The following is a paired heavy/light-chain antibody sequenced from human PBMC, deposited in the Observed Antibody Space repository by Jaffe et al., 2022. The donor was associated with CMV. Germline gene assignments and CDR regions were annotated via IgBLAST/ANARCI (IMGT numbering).Light chain of an antibody. CDR1: QSVLYSSNNKNY. Sequence: DIVMTQSPDSLAVSLGERATINCKSSQSVLYSSNNKNYLAWYQQKPGQPPKLLIYWASTRESGVPDRFSGSGSGTDFTLTISSLQAEDVAVYYCQQYYSTPPAFGGGTKVEIK. V-gene: IGKV4-1*01. CDR3: QQYYSTPPA. CDR2: WAS. J-gene: IGKJ4*01.
Heavy chain of an antibody. V-gene: IGHV3-23*01. Sequence: EVQLLESGGGLVQPGGSLRLSCAASGFTFSSYAMSWVRQAPGKGLEWVSAISGSGGSTYYADSVKGRFTISRDNSKNTLYLQMNSLRAEDTAVYYCAKEAVPDDSSGYWIDAFDIWGQGTMVTVSS. J-gene: IGHJ3*02. CDR1: GFTFSSYA. CDR2: ISGSGGST. CDR3: AKEAVPDDSSGYWIDAFDI. D-gene: IGHD3-22*01.